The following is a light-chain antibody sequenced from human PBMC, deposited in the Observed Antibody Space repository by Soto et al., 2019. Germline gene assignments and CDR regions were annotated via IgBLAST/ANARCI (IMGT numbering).Light chain of an antibody. CDR1: QSVRSN. CDR3: HQYNNWPL. Sequence: EIVMTQSPATLSVSPGESANLSCRASQSVRSNIAWYQQKPGQAPRLLIYGASTRATGIPARFSGSGSGTEFTLTISSLQSEDFAVYYCHQYNNWPLFGGGTKVEIK. J-gene: IGKJ4*01. CDR2: GAS. V-gene: IGKV3-15*01.